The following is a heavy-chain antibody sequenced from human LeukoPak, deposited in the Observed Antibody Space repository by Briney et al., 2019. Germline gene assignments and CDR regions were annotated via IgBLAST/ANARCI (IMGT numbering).Heavy chain of an antibody. D-gene: IGHD3-3*02. Sequence: SVKVSCKASGGTFSSYAISWVRQAPGQGLEWMGGIIPIFGTANYAQKFQGRVTITRNTSISTAYMELSSLRSEDTAVYYCARGWGPHHFWSGYNAFGYWGQGTLVTVSS. CDR3: ARGWGPHHFWSGYNAFGY. J-gene: IGHJ4*02. V-gene: IGHV1-69*05. CDR2: IIPIFGTA. CDR1: GGTFSSYA.